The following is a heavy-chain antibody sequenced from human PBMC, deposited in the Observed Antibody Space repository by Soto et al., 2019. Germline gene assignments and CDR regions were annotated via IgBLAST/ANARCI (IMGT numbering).Heavy chain of an antibody. CDR1: GEPFTDSS. J-gene: IGHJ5*02. Sequence: DSVKVCCKTSGEPFTDSSMHLVRQAPGQGLEWMGWINLNSGDTNYAEKFRGRVTMTRDTSIITAYMELTRLKSDDTAVYYCARDLGGYDLYGPDTWGQGTLVTVSS. CDR3: ARDLGGYDLYGPDT. D-gene: IGHD5-12*01. V-gene: IGHV1-2*02. CDR2: INLNSGDT.